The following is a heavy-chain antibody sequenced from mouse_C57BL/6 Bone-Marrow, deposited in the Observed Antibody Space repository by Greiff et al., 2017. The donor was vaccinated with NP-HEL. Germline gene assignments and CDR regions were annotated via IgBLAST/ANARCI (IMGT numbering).Heavy chain of an antibody. V-gene: IGHV7-1*01. CDR3: AREDDGYYYYAMDY. J-gene: IGHJ4*01. CDR1: GFTFSDFY. D-gene: IGHD2-3*01. CDR2: SRNKANDYTT. Sequence: EVQGVESGGGLVQSGRSLRLSCATSGFTFSDFYMEWVRQAPGKGLEWIAASRNKANDYTTEYSASVKGRFIVSRDTSQSILYLQMNALRAEDTAIYYCAREDDGYYYYAMDYWGQGTSVTVSS.